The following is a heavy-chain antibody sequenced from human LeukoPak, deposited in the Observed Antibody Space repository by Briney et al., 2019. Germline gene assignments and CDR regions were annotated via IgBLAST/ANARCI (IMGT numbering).Heavy chain of an antibody. J-gene: IGHJ4*02. CDR1: GFTFSSYA. CDR2: ISYDGSNK. CDR3: ASQLLSGYYDSSGYSDY. V-gene: IGHV3-30-3*01. Sequence: GGSLRLSCAASGFTFSSYAMHWVRQAPGKGLEWVAVISYDGSNKYYADSVKGRFTISRDNSKNTLYLQMNSLRAEDTAVYYCASQLLSGYYDSSGYSDYWGQGTLVTVSS. D-gene: IGHD3-22*01.